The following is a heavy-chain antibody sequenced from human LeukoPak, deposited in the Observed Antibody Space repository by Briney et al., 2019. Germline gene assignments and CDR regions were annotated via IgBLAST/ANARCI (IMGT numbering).Heavy chain of an antibody. CDR3: ARGALRPLLMVYESDY. D-gene: IGHD2-8*01. V-gene: IGHV4-34*01. J-gene: IGHJ4*02. Sequence: PSETLSLTCAVYGGSFSGYYWSWIRQPPGKGLEWIGEINHSGSTNYNPSLKSRVTISVDTSKNQFSLKLSSVTAADTAVYYCARGALRPLLMVYESDYWGQGTLVTVSS. CDR1: GGSFSGYY. CDR2: INHSGST.